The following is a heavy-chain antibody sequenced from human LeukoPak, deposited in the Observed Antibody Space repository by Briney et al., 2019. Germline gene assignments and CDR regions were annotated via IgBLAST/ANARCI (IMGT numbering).Heavy chain of an antibody. Sequence: VASVTVSCTASGYTFTSYGISWVRQAPGQGLEWMGWISAYNGNTNYAQKLQGRVTMTTDTSTSTAYMELRSLRSDDTAVYYCARDGTIVVVPAADYYGMDVWGQGTTVTVSS. V-gene: IGHV1-18*01. CDR2: ISAYNGNT. D-gene: IGHD2-2*01. CDR3: ARDGTIVVVPAADYYGMDV. CDR1: GYTFTSYG. J-gene: IGHJ6*02.